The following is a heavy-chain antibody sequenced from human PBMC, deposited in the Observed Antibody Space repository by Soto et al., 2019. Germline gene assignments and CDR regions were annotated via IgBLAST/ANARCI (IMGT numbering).Heavy chain of an antibody. CDR1: GGSINDYY. Sequence: QVQLQESGPGLVKPSETLSLTCTVSGGSINDYYWSWIRQPPGEGLEWIGYIYYSGSTNYNPSLKSRVTISVDTSKNQFSLRLSSVTAADTAVYYCARHLLLQYLRGYMDVWGKGTTVTVSS. D-gene: IGHD3-22*01. J-gene: IGHJ6*03. CDR2: IYYSGST. CDR3: ARHLLLQYLRGYMDV. V-gene: IGHV4-59*08.